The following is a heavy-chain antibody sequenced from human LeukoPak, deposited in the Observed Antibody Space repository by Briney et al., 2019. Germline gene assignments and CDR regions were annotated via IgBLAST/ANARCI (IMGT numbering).Heavy chain of an antibody. CDR3: TTDFYYDILTGYYSESAITSFDY. D-gene: IGHD3-9*01. CDR1: GFTFSNAW. J-gene: IGHJ4*02. CDR2: IKSKTDGGTT. V-gene: IGHV3-15*01. Sequence: PGGSLRLSCAASGFTFSNAWMSWVRQAPGKGLEWVGRIKSKTDGGTTDYAAPVKGRFTISRDDSKNTLYLQMNSLKTEDTAVYYCTTDFYYDILTGYYSESAITSFDYWGQGTLVTVSS.